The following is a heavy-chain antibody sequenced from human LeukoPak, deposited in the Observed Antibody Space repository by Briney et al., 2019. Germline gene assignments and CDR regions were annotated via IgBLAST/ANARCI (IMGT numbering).Heavy chain of an antibody. J-gene: IGHJ4*02. D-gene: IGHD3-22*01. CDR1: GGSISSNSYY. V-gene: IGHV2-5*02. Sequence: TLSLTCTVSGGSISSNSYYWGWIRQPPGKGLEWLAIIYWDDDKRYNSSLKSRLTITKDTSKNHVVLTMTNMDPVDTATYYCAHRDYDSSGYAFDYWGQGTLVTVSS. CDR2: IYWDDDK. CDR3: AHRDYDSSGYAFDY.